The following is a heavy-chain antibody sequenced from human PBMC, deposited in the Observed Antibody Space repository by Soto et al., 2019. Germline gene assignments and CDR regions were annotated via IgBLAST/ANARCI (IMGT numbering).Heavy chain of an antibody. CDR2: ISNFGTT. J-gene: IGHJ6*02. CDR1: GHSISNIDSF. Sequence: RLEESGPGLVKPAQTLSLSCNVTGHSISNIDSFWTWIRQPPGKGLDWLGYISNFGTTNYKPSLKSRLTISSDRSKNQISLELTSVTAADTAVYYCVRDVGIAASGTSGNDYFYGIAVWGQGTTVIVSS. CDR3: VRDVGIAASGTSGNDYFYGIAV. V-gene: IGHV4-30-4*08. D-gene: IGHD6-13*01.